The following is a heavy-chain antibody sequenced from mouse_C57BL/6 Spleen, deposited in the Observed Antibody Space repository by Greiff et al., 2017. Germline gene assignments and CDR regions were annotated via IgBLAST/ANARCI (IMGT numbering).Heavy chain of an antibody. D-gene: IGHD1-1*01. CDR1: GYTFTSYW. J-gene: IGHJ1*03. CDR2: IHPNSGST. V-gene: IGHV1-64*01. Sequence: QVQLQQPGAELVKPGASVKLSCKASGYTFTSYWMHWVKQRPGQGLEWIGMIHPNSGSTNYNEKFKSKATLTVDKSSSTAYMQLSSLTSDDSAVYYCTRAGYYGSRCFDVWGTGTTVTVSS. CDR3: TRAGYYGSRCFDV.